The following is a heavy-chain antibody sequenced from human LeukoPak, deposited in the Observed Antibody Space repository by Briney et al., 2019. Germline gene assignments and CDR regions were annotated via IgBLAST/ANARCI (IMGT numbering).Heavy chain of an antibody. CDR2: IYHSGST. D-gene: IGHD3-3*01. J-gene: IGHJ5*02. Sequence: SETLSLTCTVSGYSISSGYYWGWIRQPPGKGLEWIGSIYHSGSTYYNPSLKSRVTISVDTSKNQFSLKLSSVTAADTAVYYCARESRRKPYDFWSGYYGNWFDPWGQGTLVTVSS. CDR1: GYSISSGYY. CDR3: ARESRRKPYDFWSGYYGNWFDP. V-gene: IGHV4-38-2*02.